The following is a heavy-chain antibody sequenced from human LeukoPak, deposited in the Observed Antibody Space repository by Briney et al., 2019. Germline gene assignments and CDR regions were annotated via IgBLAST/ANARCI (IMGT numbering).Heavy chain of an antibody. J-gene: IGHJ4*02. CDR3: ARDVEQWLVRVYYFDY. Sequence: PGGSLRLSCAPSGFTLSSYSMNWVRQAPGKGLEWVSYISSGSNTIYYADSVKGRFTISRDNAKNSLYLQMNSLRAEDTAVYYCARDVEQWLVRVYYFDYWGQGTLVTVSS. D-gene: IGHD6-19*01. V-gene: IGHV3-48*01. CDR1: GFTLSSYS. CDR2: ISSGSNTI.